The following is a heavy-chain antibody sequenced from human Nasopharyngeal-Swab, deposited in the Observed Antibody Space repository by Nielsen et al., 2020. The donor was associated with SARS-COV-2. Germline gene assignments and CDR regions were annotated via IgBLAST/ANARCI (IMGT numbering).Heavy chain of an antibody. CDR3: ARIYCSTTSCSNFDY. CDR2: SHYSGGT. V-gene: IGHV4-31*03. Sequence: SVTLSLTCSVSGASISSVGYYWSWIRQHPGKGLDWIGSSHYSGGTYYNPSLKRRVTISVDTSKNQFSLELSSVTAADTAVYYCARIYCSTTSCSNFDYWGQGTLGTVSS. CDR1: GASISSVGYY. D-gene: IGHD2-2*01. J-gene: IGHJ4*02.